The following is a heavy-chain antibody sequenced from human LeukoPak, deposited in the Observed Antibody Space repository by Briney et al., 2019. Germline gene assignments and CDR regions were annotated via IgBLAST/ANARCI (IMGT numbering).Heavy chain of an antibody. CDR1: GGSISSGDYY. J-gene: IGHJ4*02. CDR3: ARDPNWNYARGSYYFDY. Sequence: PSETLSLTCTVSGGSISSGDYYWSWIRQPPGKGLEWIGYIYYSGSTYYNPSLKSRVTISVDTSKNQFSLKLSSVTAADTAVYYCARDPNWNYARGSYYFDYWGQGTLVTVSS. CDR2: IYYSGST. D-gene: IGHD1-7*01. V-gene: IGHV4-30-4*01.